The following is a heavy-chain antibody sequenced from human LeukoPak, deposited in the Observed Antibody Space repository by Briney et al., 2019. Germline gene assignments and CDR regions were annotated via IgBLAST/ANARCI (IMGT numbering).Heavy chain of an antibody. CDR1: GYSISSSYY. V-gene: IGHV4-61*01. Sequence: SETLSLTCTVSGYSISSSYYWSWIRQPPGKGLEWIGYIYYSGSTNYNPSLKSRVTISLDTSKNQFSLKLSSETAADTAVYYCARLTKYDDTWYADHWGQGTLVTVSS. D-gene: IGHD3-9*01. CDR3: ARLTKYDDTWYADH. CDR2: IYYSGST. J-gene: IGHJ4*02.